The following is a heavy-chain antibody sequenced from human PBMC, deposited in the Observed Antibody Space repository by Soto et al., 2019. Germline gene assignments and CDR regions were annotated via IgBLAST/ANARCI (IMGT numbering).Heavy chain of an antibody. CDR3: ATKPPYCSGGSCYSSFDY. V-gene: IGHV1-46*01. CDR1: GYTFTSYY. Sequence: QVQLVQSGAEVKKPGASVKVSCNASGYTFTSYYMHWVRQAPEQGLEWMGIINPSGGSTSYAQKFQGRVTMTRDTSTSTVYMELSSLRSEDTAVYYCATKPPYCSGGSCYSSFDYWGQGTLVTVSS. CDR2: INPSGGST. D-gene: IGHD2-15*01. J-gene: IGHJ4*02.